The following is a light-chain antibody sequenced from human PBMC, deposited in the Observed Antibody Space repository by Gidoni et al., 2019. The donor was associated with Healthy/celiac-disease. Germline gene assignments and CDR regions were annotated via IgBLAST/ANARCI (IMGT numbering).Light chain of an antibody. Sequence: EIVLTQSPATLSLSPGERATLSCRASQSVGSYLAWYQQKPGQAPRLLIFDASNRATGIPARFSGSGSGTDFTLTISSLEPEDFAVYYCQQRSNWPPLTFGGXTKVEIK. CDR1: QSVGSY. J-gene: IGKJ4*01. CDR2: DAS. V-gene: IGKV3-11*01. CDR3: QQRSNWPPLT.